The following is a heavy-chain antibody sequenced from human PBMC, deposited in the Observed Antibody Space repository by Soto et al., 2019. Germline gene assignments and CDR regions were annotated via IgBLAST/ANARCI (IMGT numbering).Heavy chain of an antibody. CDR1: GGSFSGYY. J-gene: IGHJ4*02. D-gene: IGHD6-13*01. V-gene: IGHV4-34*01. Sequence: QVQLQQWGAGLLKPSETLSLTCAVYGGSFSGYYWSWIRQPPGKGLEWIGEINHSGSTNYNPSLKSRITISVDTSKNQFSLKLSSGTAADAAVYYCARSGLAAADTFDYWGQGTLVTVSS. CDR2: INHSGST. CDR3: ARSGLAAADTFDY.